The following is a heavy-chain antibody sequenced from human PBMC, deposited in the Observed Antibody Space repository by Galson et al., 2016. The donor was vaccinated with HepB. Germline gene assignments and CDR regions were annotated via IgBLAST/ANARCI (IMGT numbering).Heavy chain of an antibody. Sequence: SLRLSCAASGFTFSTYAMSWVRQAPGKGLQWVSSITGGGGSTFYAASVKGRFTISRDNSNNTLYLQMPGLRAEDTAIYYCAKDLHDYGETFDSWGQGTLVSVAS. V-gene: IGHV3-23*01. J-gene: IGHJ4*02. D-gene: IGHD4-17*01. CDR1: GFTFSTYA. CDR2: ITGGGGST. CDR3: AKDLHDYGETFDS.